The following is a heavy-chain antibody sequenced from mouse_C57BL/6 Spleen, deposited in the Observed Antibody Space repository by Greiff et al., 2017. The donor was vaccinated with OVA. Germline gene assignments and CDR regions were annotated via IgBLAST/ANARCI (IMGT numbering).Heavy chain of an antibody. D-gene: IGHD2-2*01. CDR2: ISDGGSYT. CDR3: ARGGGYAFAY. V-gene: IGHV5-4*03. Sequence: EVKLVESGGGLVKPGGSLKLSCAASGFTFSSYAMSWVRQTPEKRLEWVATISDGGSYTYYPDNVKGRFTISRDNAKNNLYLQMSHLKSEDTAMYYCARGGGYAFAYWGQGTLVTVSA. J-gene: IGHJ3*01. CDR1: GFTFSSYA.